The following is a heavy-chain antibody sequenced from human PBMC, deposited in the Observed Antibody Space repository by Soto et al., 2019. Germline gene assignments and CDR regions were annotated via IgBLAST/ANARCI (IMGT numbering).Heavy chain of an antibody. CDR2: IGTAGDT. J-gene: IGHJ6*03. D-gene: IGHD4-17*01. CDR3: ARAGEYGGWYIDV. CDR1: GFTFSSYD. V-gene: IGHV3-13*01. Sequence: EVQLVESGGGLVQPGGSLRLYCAASGFTFSSYDMHWVRQATGKGLEWVSAIGTAGDTYYPGSVKGRFTISRENAKNSLYLQMNSLRAGDTAVYYCARAGEYGGWYIDVWGKGTTVTVSS.